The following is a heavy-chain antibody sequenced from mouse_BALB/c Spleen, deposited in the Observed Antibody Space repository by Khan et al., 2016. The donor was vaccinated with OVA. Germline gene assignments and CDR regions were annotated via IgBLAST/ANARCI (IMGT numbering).Heavy chain of an antibody. D-gene: IGHD1-1*01. CDR3: ARDYGSSFWFAY. Sequence: VQLKQSGPELVKPGASVKMSCKASGYTFTNYIIHWVKQKPGQGLEWIGDINPYNDGTKYNEKFKDKATLTSDKSSSTAYMELSGLTSEDSAVYYCARDYGSSFWFAYWGQGTLVTVSA. CDR1: GYTFTNYI. J-gene: IGHJ3*01. CDR2: INPYNDGT. V-gene: IGHV1S136*01.